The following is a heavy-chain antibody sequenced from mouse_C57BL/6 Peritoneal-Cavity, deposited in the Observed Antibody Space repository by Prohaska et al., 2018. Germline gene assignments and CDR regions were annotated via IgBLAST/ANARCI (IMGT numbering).Heavy chain of an antibody. D-gene: IGHD3-3*01. CDR2: LTPNNGGT. J-gene: IGHJ3*01. Sequence: LSCTASGYTFTDYSIHWVTQIHCNLLEWLGALTPNNGGTSYNQKFKGKATLTVDKSSSTAYMELRSLTSEDSAVYYCARSGTRTWVAVWGQGTLVNGSA. CDR1: GYTFTDYS. V-gene: IGHV1-26*01. CDR3: ARSGTRTWVAV.